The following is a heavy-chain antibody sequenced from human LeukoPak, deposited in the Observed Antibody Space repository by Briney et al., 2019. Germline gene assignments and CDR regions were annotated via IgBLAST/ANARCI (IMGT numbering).Heavy chain of an antibody. J-gene: IGHJ4*02. CDR2: MKSNNGHT. Sequence: ASVKVSCKASGYTFPSYFMHWVRQAPGKGLEWMGWMKSNNGHTGYAQKFQGRVTMTRDTSISTAYMELSSLTFEDTAVYYCARGPPNWGMVGYWGQGTLVTVSS. D-gene: IGHD7-27*01. V-gene: IGHV1-8*01. CDR1: GYTFPSYF. CDR3: ARGPPNWGMVGY.